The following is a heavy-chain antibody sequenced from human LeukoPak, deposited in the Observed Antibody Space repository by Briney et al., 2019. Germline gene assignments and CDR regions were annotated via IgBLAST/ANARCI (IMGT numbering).Heavy chain of an antibody. CDR1: GFTFSSYS. CDR3: ARDRRYSSSWYYLENWFDP. D-gene: IGHD6-13*01. J-gene: IGHJ5*02. Sequence: GGSLRLSCAASGFTFSSYSMNWVRQAPGKGLEWVSSISSSSSYIYYVDSAKGRFTISRDNAKNSLYLQMNSLRAEDTAVYYCARDRRYSSSWYYLENWFDPWGQGTLVTVSS. CDR2: ISSSSSYI. V-gene: IGHV3-21*01.